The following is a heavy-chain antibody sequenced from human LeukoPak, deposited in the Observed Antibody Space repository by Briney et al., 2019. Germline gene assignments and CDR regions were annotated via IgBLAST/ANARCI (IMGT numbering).Heavy chain of an antibody. CDR2: IIPTLAIA. CDR3: AGHPDYGDYDLTRPYDY. CDR1: GGSFSSYV. J-gene: IGHJ4*02. V-gene: IGHV1-69*04. Sequence: ASVKVSCKASGGSFSSYVINWVRQAHGQGLEWMGRIIPTLAIANYAQKFQGRVTITADKSTSTAYMERSSLRSEDTAVYYCAGHPDYGDYDLTRPYDYWGQGTLVTVSS. D-gene: IGHD4-17*01.